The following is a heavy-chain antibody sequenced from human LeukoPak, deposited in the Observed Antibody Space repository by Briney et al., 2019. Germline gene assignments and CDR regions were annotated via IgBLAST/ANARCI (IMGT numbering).Heavy chain of an antibody. CDR3: ARQGNHGDYDY. CDR1: GYSFPSNW. J-gene: IGHJ4*02. V-gene: IGHV5-51*01. D-gene: IGHD4-17*01. Sequence: PGESLKISCKGSGYSFPSNWIAWVRQMPGKGLEWMGIIYPADSDTRYSPSFHGQVTISADKSISNAYLQWSSLKASDTAIYYCARQGNHGDYDYWGQGTLVTVSS. CDR2: IYPADSDT.